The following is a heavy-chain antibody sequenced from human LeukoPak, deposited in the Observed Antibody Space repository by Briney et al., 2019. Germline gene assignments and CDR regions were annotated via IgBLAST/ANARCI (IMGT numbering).Heavy chain of an antibody. Sequence: PSETLSLTCAVYGGSFSGYYWSWIRQPPGKGLEWIGEINHSGSTNYNPSLKSRVTISVDTSKNQFSLKLSSVTAADTAEYYCARSYDFWRKYNNWFDPWGQGTLVTVSS. J-gene: IGHJ5*02. CDR2: INHSGST. CDR3: ARSYDFWRKYNNWFDP. CDR1: GGSFSGYY. V-gene: IGHV4-34*01. D-gene: IGHD3-3*01.